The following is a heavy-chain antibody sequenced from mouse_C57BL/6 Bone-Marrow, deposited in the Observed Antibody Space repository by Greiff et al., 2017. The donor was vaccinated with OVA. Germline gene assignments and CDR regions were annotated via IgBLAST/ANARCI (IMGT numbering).Heavy chain of an antibody. CDR3: VRHSYYGSSPYWYFDV. D-gene: IGHD1-1*01. V-gene: IGHV10-1*01. CDR2: IRSKSNNYAT. Sequence: EVQGVESGGGLVQPKGSLKLSCAASGFSFNTYAMNWVRQAPGKGLEWVARIRSKSNNYATYYADSVKDRFTISRDDSESMLYLQMNNLKTEDTAMYYCVRHSYYGSSPYWYFDVWGTGTTVTVSS. J-gene: IGHJ1*03. CDR1: GFSFNTYA.